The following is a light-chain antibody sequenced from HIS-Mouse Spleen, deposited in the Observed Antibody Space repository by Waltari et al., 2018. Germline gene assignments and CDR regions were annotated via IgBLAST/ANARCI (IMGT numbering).Light chain of an antibody. J-gene: IGLJ2*01. CDR3: SSYTSSSTLVV. CDR1: SSDVGGYNY. V-gene: IGLV2-14*03. CDR2: DFS. Sequence: QFALTQPASVSGSPGQSITIPCTGTSSDVGGYNYVSWYQKHPGKAPNLMIYDFSNRPSGVSNRFSGSNSGNTASLTISGLQAEDEADYYCSSYTSSSTLVVFGGGTKLTVL.